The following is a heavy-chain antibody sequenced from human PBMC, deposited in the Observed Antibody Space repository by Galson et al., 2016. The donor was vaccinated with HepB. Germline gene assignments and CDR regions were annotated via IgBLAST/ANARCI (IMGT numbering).Heavy chain of an antibody. CDR1: GLTFNNYA. CDR3: ATSTHSSSWFFEYFQH. V-gene: IGHV3-30*02. CDR2: TWYDASNK. D-gene: IGHD6-13*01. Sequence: SLRLSCAASGLTFNNYAMHWVRQAPGRGLEWVALTWYDASNKYYADSVKGRFTISRDNSKNTLYLQMSSLRAEDTAVYYCATSTHSSSWFFEYFQHWGQGTPVTVSS. J-gene: IGHJ1*01.